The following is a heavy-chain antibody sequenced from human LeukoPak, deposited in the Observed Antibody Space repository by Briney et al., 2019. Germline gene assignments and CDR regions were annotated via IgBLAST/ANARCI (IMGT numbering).Heavy chain of an antibody. CDR1: GFTFEDYA. CDR2: ISSSSSYI. D-gene: IGHD3-3*01. CDR3: ARAFSSDYDFWSGYYIDY. J-gene: IGHJ4*02. Sequence: GGSLRLSCAASGFTFEDYAMHWVRQVPGKVLEWVSSISSSSSYIYYADSVRGRFTISRDNAKNSLYLQMNSLRAEDTAVYYCARAFSSDYDFWSGYYIDYWGQGTLVTVSS. V-gene: IGHV3-21*01.